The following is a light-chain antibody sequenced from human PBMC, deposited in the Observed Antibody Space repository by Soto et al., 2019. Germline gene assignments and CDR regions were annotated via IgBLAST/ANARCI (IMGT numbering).Light chain of an antibody. J-gene: IGLJ3*02. CDR2: GVS. CDR1: SSDVGGYDY. CDR3: TSFTTTNIWV. V-gene: IGLV2-14*01. Sequence: QSALTQPASVSGSPGQSITISCTGTSSDVGGYDYVSWYQQHPGKAPKLVLYGVSYRPSGISARFSGSKFQNTASLTISGLQTEDEADYYCTSFTTTNIWVFGGGTKLTVL.